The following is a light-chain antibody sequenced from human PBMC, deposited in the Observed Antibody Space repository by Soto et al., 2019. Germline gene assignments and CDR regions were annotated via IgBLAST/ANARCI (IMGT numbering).Light chain of an antibody. CDR1: QSLLHSNGYNY. V-gene: IGKV2-28*01. CDR3: MQALQYPLT. Sequence: DIVMTQSPLSLPVTPGEPASISCRSSQSLLHSNGYNYLDWYLQKPGQSPQLLIYLGSNRASGVADRFSGSGSGTDFTLKISRVEAEDVGVYYCMQALQYPLTFGGGTKVEIK. CDR2: LGS. J-gene: IGKJ4*01.